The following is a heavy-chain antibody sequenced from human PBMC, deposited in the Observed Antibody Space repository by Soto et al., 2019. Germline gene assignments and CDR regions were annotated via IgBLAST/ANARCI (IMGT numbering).Heavy chain of an antibody. V-gene: IGHV2-5*02. J-gene: IGHJ5*02. Sequence: QITLKESGPTLVKPTQTLTVTCTFSGFSLTSSGVGVGWIRQPPGKALEWVALIYWDDDIRYSPSLKSRLTITKDTSKDQVVLKMTNLDPVDTATYYCERSYYGSQGPPIRGFDPWGQGILVTASS. CDR1: GFSLTSSGVG. CDR2: IYWDDDI. D-gene: IGHD3-3*01. CDR3: ERSYYGSQGPPIRGFDP.